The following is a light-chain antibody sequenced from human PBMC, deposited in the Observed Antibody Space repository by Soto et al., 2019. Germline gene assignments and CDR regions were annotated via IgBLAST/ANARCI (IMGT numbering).Light chain of an antibody. CDR2: KAS. CDR1: QSISTY. V-gene: IGKV1-5*03. J-gene: IGKJ1*01. Sequence: DIQMKHSPSTLSASVEDRVTITCRASQSISTYLAWYRHKPGEAPKLLIYKASTLERGVPSRFSGSGSGTDFTLTISSLQPDDFATYYCQPYTSDSRTFGQGTKVDIK. CDR3: QPYTSDSRT.